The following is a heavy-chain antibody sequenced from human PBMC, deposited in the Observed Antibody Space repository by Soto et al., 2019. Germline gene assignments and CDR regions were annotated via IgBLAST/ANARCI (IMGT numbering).Heavy chain of an antibody. J-gene: IGHJ4*02. Sequence: GSLRLSCAASGFTFSSYAMSWVRQAPGKGLEWVSAISGSGGSTYYADSVKGRFTISRDNSKNTLYLQMNSLRAEDTAVYYCAKVDLPMVRGVITFDYWGQGTLVTVSS. D-gene: IGHD3-10*01. CDR3: AKVDLPMVRGVITFDY. CDR2: ISGSGGST. CDR1: GFTFSSYA. V-gene: IGHV3-23*01.